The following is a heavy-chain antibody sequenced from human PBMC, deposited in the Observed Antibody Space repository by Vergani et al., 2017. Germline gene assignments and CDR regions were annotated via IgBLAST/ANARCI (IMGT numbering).Heavy chain of an antibody. V-gene: IGHV1-18*01. CDR3: ARGGYYDDSSGYYYETKTDFDY. Sequence: QVQLVQSGAEVKKPGASVKVSCKASGYTFTSYGISWVRQAPGQGLEWMGWISAYNGNTNYAQKLQGRVTMTTDTSTSTAYMELRSLRSDDTAVYYCARGGYYDDSSGYYYETKTDFDYWGQGTLVTVSS. J-gene: IGHJ4*02. CDR2: ISAYNGNT. D-gene: IGHD3-22*01. CDR1: GYTFTSYG.